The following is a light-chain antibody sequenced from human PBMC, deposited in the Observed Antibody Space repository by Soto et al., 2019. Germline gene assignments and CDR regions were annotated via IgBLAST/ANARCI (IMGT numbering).Light chain of an antibody. J-gene: IGLJ1*01. CDR3: NSYTSSNTLYV. CDR2: AVS. V-gene: IGLV2-14*01. Sequence: QSALTQPASVSGSPGQSITISCTGTSSDVGGYNYVSWYQQHPGKAPKLMIYAVSYRPSGVSNHFSGSKSGNTASLTISGLQTEDEADYYCNSYTSSNTLYVFGTGTKLTVL. CDR1: SSDVGGYNY.